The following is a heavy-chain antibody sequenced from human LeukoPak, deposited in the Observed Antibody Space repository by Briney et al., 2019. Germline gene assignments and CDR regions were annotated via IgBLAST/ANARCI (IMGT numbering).Heavy chain of an antibody. CDR3: AKDLYGSGSYYFDY. Sequence: PGGSLRLSCAASGFTFSSYAMSWVRQAPGKGLEWVSAISGSGGSTYYADSVKGRFTISRDNSKNTLYLQMNSLRAEGTAVYYCAKDLYGSGSYYFDYWGQGTLVTVSS. V-gene: IGHV3-23*01. D-gene: IGHD3-10*01. CDR1: GFTFSSYA. J-gene: IGHJ4*02. CDR2: ISGSGGST.